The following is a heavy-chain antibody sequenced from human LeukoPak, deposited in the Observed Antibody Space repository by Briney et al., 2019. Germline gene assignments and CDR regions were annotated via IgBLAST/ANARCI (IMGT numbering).Heavy chain of an antibody. Sequence: GGSLRLSYAASEFTFSSYSMNWVRQAPGKGLEWVSAISGSGGSTYYADSVKGRFTISRDNAKNSLYLQMNSLRAEDTALYYCAKDSGTMIVVEIDCWGQGTLVTVSS. CDR3: AKDSGTMIVVEIDC. CDR1: EFTFSSYS. V-gene: IGHV3-23*01. J-gene: IGHJ4*02. CDR2: ISGSGGST. D-gene: IGHD3-22*01.